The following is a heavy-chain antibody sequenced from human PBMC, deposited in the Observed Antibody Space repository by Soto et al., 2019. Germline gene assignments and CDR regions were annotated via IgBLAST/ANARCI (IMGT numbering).Heavy chain of an antibody. CDR1: GFTFDDYA. Sequence: TGGSLRLSCAASGFTFDDYAMHWVRQAPGKGLEWVSLISWDGGSTYYADSVKGRFTISRDNSKNSLYLQMNSLRAEDTALYYCAKAKRIAAAGTDYYYYYGMDVWGQGTTVTVSS. D-gene: IGHD6-13*01. CDR3: AKAKRIAAAGTDYYYYYGMDV. CDR2: ISWDGGST. V-gene: IGHV3-43D*04. J-gene: IGHJ6*02.